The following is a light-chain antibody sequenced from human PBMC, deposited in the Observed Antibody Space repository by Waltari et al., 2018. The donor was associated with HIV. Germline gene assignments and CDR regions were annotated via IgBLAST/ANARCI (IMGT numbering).Light chain of an antibody. J-gene: IGLJ2*01. V-gene: IGLV1-47*01. Sequence: QSVLTQPPSTSGTPGQQVTISCSGSVSNIGHNYVYWYQHLPGTAPKLLIYNNNRRPSGLPDRFSGSKSDTSASLAISGLRSEDEADYYCSTWDDKMSGVIFGGGTKLTVL. CDR3: STWDDKMSGVI. CDR2: NNN. CDR1: VSNIGHNY.